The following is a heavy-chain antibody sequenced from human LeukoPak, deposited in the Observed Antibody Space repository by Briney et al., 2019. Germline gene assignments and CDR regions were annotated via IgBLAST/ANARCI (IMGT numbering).Heavy chain of an antibody. CDR2: INTNTGNP. CDR3: ARDRHSDTWYSSNP. J-gene: IGHJ5*02. D-gene: IGHD6-19*01. V-gene: IGHV7-4-1*02. Sequence: GASVKVSCKASGGTFSSYAISWVRQAPGQGLEWMGWINTNTGNPTYAQGFTGRFVFSLDTSVSTAYLQISSLKAEDTAMYYCARDRHSDTWYSSNPWGQGTLVTVSS. CDR1: GGTFSSYA.